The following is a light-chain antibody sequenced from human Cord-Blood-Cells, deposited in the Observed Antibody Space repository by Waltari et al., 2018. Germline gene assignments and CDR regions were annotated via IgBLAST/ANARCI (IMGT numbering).Light chain of an antibody. CDR1: RSDVGGYHY. CDR2: EVS. CDR3: SSYAGSNNVV. Sequence: QSALTPPPSASGSPGQSVTLSCTGTRSDVGGYHYVPWYQQHPGKAPKPMIYEVSKRPSGVPYRFSGSKSGNTASLTVSGLQAEDEADYYCSSYAGSNNVVFGGGTKLTVL. V-gene: IGLV2-8*01. J-gene: IGLJ2*01.